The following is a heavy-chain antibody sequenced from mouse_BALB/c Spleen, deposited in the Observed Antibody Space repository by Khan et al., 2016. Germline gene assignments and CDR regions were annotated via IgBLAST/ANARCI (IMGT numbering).Heavy chain of an antibody. CDR2: ISYSGST. D-gene: IGHD2-1*01. V-gene: IGHV3-2*02. Sequence: EVQLVESGPGLVKPSQSLSLTCTVTGYSITSDYAWNWIRQFPGNKLEWMGYISYSGSTSYNPSLKSRISITRDTSKNQFFLQLNSVTTEDTATXYGSSFYYGNYWFAYWGQGTLVTVSA. CDR1: GYSITSDYA. J-gene: IGHJ3*01. CDR3: SSFYYGNYWFAY.